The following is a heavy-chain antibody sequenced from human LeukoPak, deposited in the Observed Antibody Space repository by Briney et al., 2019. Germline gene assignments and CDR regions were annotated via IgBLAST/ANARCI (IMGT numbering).Heavy chain of an antibody. CDR3: ARLGARQMLEY. V-gene: IGHV3-7*01. J-gene: IGHJ4*02. D-gene: IGHD4-17*01. CDR1: EFTFSSYW. Sequence: SGGSLRLSCAASEFTFSSYWMSWVRQAPGKGLEWVANIKQDGGQIYYLESVKGRFTVSRDNAKNSLYLQMNSLRAEDTAVYYCARLGARQMLEYWGQGTLATVSS. CDR2: IKQDGGQI.